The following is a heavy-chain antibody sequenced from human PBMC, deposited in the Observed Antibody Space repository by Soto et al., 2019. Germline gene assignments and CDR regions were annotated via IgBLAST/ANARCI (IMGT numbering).Heavy chain of an antibody. CDR3: ARDPAGGGAFDY. Sequence: GASVKVSCKASGYTFTSFYMHWVRQAPGQGLEWMGLIYPNTGGTTYAQNLQGRLTMTGDTSTSTLCMELSSLRSEDTAVYFCARDPAGGGAFDYWGQGTPVTVSS. V-gene: IGHV1-46*01. D-gene: IGHD6-25*01. CDR1: GYTFTSFY. J-gene: IGHJ4*02. CDR2: IYPNTGGT.